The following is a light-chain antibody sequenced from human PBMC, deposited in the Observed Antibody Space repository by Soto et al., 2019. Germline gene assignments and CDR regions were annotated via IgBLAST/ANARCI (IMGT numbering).Light chain of an antibody. CDR2: GAY. J-gene: IGKJ1*01. Sequence: EIVMTKSPATLAVSPGATATLSCSASQSVGSDLVWYRQNPGQDPRLRIDGAYNRATGVSDRFSGSGSGTVFTLTSSSLQSDDFAVYYYQQYLDWARTFGQGTKVDIK. CDR1: QSVGSD. CDR3: QQYLDWART. V-gene: IGKV3-15*01.